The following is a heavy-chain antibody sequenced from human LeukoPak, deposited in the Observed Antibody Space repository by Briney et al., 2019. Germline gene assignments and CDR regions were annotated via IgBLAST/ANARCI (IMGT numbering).Heavy chain of an antibody. CDR2: INPNSGGT. J-gene: IGHJ4*02. D-gene: IGHD3-22*01. CDR1: GYTFTGCY. Sequence: ASVKVSCKASGYTFTGCYMHWVRQAPGQGLEWMGWINPNSGGTNYAQKFQGRVTMTRDTSISTAYMEMSRLRSDDTAVYYCARDFYYDSSGYYLKYWGQGTLVTVSS. V-gene: IGHV1-2*02. CDR3: ARDFYYDSSGYYLKY.